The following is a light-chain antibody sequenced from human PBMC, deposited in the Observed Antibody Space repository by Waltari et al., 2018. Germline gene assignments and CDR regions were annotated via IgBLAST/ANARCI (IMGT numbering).Light chain of an antibody. V-gene: IGKV4-1*01. CDR3: QQYYSAPNT. CDR2: WAS. CDR1: QSVLHTNNKNY. Sequence: DIVVTQSPDSLAVSLGERATINCKSSQSVLHTNNKNYLAWYQQKPGQPPKPLIYWASTRASGVPSRFSGSGSGTDFTLTISSLQAEDVAVYYCQQYYSAPNTFGQGTKLEI. J-gene: IGKJ2*01.